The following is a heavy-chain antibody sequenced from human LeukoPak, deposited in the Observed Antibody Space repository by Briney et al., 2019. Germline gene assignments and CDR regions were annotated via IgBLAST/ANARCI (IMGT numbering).Heavy chain of an antibody. CDR1: GYTFTSYD. CDR2: MNPNSGNT. D-gene: IGHD6-13*01. V-gene: IGHV1-8*01. CDR3: ARDKIAAAGTSPDY. J-gene: IGHJ4*02. Sequence: ASVKVSCKASGYTFTSYDINWVRQATGQGLEWMGWMNPNSGNTGYAQKFQGRVTMTRDTSTSTVYMELSSLRSEDTAVYYCARDKIAAAGTSPDYWGQGTLVTVSS.